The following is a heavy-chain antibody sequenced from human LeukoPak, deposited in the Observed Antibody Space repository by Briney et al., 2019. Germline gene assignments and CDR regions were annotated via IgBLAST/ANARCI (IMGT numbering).Heavy chain of an antibody. J-gene: IGHJ4*02. D-gene: IGHD3-16*01. CDR1: GFTFSSYS. V-gene: IGHV4-39*07. CDR2: IYYSGST. Sequence: GSLRLSCAASGFTFSSYSMNWVRQPPGKGLEWIGSIYYSGSTYYNPSLKSRLTISIDTSKNQFSLKLSSVTAADTAVYYCASSFGRYWGQGTLVTVSS. CDR3: ASSFGRY.